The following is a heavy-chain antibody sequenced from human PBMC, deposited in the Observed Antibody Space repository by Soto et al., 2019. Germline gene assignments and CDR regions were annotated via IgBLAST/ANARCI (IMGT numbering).Heavy chain of an antibody. V-gene: IGHV3-21*01. J-gene: IGHJ4*02. CDR3: ARLNDSSGYFFDY. CDR2: ISSSSSYI. Sequence: GGSLRLSCAASGFTFSSYSMNWVRQAPGKGLEWVSSISSSSSYIYYADSVKGRFTISRDNAKNSLYLQMNSLRAEDTAVYYCARLNDSSGYFFDYWGQGTLVTVSS. D-gene: IGHD3-22*01. CDR1: GFTFSSYS.